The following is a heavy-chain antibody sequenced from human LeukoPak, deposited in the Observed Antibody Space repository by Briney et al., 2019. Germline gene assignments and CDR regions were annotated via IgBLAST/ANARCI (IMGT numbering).Heavy chain of an antibody. CDR1: GFPFSDYV. Sequence: PGGSLRLSCAASGFPFSDYVMHWVRQAPGKGLEWVGRIKTKAVGGTADYAAPVKGRFTISRDDSQNTLYLQMNSLITEDTAVYYGAAGRGVPHDSWGQGTLVTV. D-gene: IGHD3-10*01. CDR2: IKTKAVGGTA. CDR3: AAGRGVPHDS. V-gene: IGHV3-15*01. J-gene: IGHJ4*02.